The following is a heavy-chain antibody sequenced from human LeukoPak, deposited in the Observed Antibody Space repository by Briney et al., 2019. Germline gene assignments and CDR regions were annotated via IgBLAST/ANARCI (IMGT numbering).Heavy chain of an antibody. CDR2: IIPIFGTA. J-gene: IGHJ5*02. CDR3: ARDNSVRDEAWWFNP. D-gene: IGHD5-24*01. V-gene: IGHV1-69*13. CDR1: GGTFSSYA. Sequence: SVKVSCKASGGTFSSYAISWVRQAPGQGLEWMGGIIPIFGTANYAQKFQGRVTITADGSTSTAYMELSSLRSEDTAVYYCARDNSVRDEAWWFNPWGQGTLVTVSS.